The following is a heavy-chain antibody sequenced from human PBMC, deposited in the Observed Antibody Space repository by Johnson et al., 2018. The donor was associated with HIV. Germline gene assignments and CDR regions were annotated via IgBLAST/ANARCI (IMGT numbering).Heavy chain of an antibody. CDR1: GFTFSNYW. D-gene: IGHD1-26*01. CDR3: ARVGELQGYAVVAFEI. Sequence: VQLVESGGGLVQPGGSLRLSCATSGFTFSNYWMNWVRQAPGKGLEWVANINQDGSEKYYMDSVKGRLTISRDNAKNSLYLQMNSLRVEDTAVYYCARVGELQGYAVVAFEIWGQGTMVTVSS. V-gene: IGHV3-7*01. J-gene: IGHJ3*02. CDR2: INQDGSEK.